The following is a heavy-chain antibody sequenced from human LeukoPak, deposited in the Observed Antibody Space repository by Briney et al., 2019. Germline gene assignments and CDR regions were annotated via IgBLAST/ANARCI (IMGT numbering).Heavy chain of an antibody. Sequence: ASVKVSCKASVYTFSGYYIHWVRQAPGQGLEWMGWINPNSGGTHYAQKFQGSVTVTRDTSISTAYMELSRLRSDDTAVYYCARAYYYDSSGSYYFHYWGQGTLVTVSS. J-gene: IGHJ4*02. V-gene: IGHV1-2*02. CDR3: ARAYYYDSSGSYYFHY. CDR2: INPNSGGT. CDR1: VYTFSGYY. D-gene: IGHD3-22*01.